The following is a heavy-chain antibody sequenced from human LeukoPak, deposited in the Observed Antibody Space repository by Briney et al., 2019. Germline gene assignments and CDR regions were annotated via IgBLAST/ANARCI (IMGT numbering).Heavy chain of an antibody. CDR2: ISHRGRT. D-gene: IGHD3-3*01. CDR3: ARVPLRFLEPFDY. J-gene: IGHJ4*02. V-gene: IGHV4-34*01. Sequence: PSETLSLTCAVYGVSVSGYYWSWLRQPPEKGREWIGEISHRGRTHYTPSLQSRVTMSVDTSKNQFALNLNSVTAADTAVYYCARVPLRFLEPFDYWGQGILVTVSS. CDR1: GVSVSGYY.